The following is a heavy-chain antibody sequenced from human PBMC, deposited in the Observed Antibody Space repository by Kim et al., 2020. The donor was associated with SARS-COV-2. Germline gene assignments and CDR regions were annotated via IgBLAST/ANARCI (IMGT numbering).Heavy chain of an antibody. CDR1: GFTFSGSA. Sequence: GGSLRLSCAASGFTFSGSAMHWVRQASGKGLEWVGRIRSKANSYATAYAASVKGRFTISRDDSKNTAYLQMNSLKTEDTAVYYCTRQNIAAAGSSVSYGMDVWGQGTTVTVSS. D-gene: IGHD6-13*01. J-gene: IGHJ6*02. V-gene: IGHV3-73*01. CDR3: TRQNIAAAGSSVSYGMDV. CDR2: IRSKANSYAT.